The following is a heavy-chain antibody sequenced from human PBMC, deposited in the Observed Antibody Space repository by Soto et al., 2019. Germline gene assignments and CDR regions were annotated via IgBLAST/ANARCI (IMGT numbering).Heavy chain of an antibody. CDR1: GYSFTSYW. D-gene: IGHD6-13*01. J-gene: IGHJ4*02. CDR3: ARLGIAAAGHFDY. V-gene: IGHV5-51*01. CDR2: IYPGDSDT. Sequence: GESLKIYCKGSGYSFTSYWIGWVRQMPGKSLEWMGIIYPGDSDTRYSPSFQGQVTISADKSISTAYLQWSSLKASDTAMYYCARLGIAAAGHFDYWGQGTLVTVSS.